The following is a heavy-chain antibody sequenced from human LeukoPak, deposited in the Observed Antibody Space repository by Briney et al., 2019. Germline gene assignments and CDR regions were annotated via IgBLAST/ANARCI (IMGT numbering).Heavy chain of an antibody. CDR3: ARDGYSGSDAL. J-gene: IGHJ4*02. CDR2: IYHSGST. D-gene: IGHD5-12*01. Sequence: SSETLSLTCTVFGDSISTFYWSWIRQPPGKGLEWIGYIYHSGSTNYNPSLKSRVTISVDTSQNQFSLKLSSVTAADTAVYYCARDGYSGSDALWGQGTLVTVSS. CDR1: GDSISTFY. V-gene: IGHV4-59*01.